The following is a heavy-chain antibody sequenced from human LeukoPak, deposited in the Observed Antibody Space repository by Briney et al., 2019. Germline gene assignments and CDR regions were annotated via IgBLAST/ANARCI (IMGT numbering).Heavy chain of an antibody. CDR3: ARDTHTVTTFRYFDY. V-gene: IGHV3-21*01. D-gene: IGHD4-17*01. CDR1: GFTFSSYS. Sequence: GGSLGLSCAASGFTFSSYSMNWVRQAPGKGLEWVSSISSSSSYIYYADSVKGRFTISRDNAKNSLYLQMNSLRAEDTAVYYCARDTHTVTTFRYFDYWGQGTLVTVSS. CDR2: ISSSSSYI. J-gene: IGHJ4*02.